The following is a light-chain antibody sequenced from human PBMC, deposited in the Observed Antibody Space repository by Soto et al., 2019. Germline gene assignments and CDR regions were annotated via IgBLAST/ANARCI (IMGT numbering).Light chain of an antibody. CDR2: DVS. CDR3: SSYTSSSTLYV. V-gene: IGLV2-14*01. J-gene: IGLJ1*01. Sequence: QSVLTQPASVSGSPGQSITISCTGTSSDVGGYNYVSWYQQHPGKAPKLMIYDVSNRPSGVSNRFSGSKSGNTASLTISGLQAGDEADYYCSSYTSSSTLYVFGTGT. CDR1: SSDVGGYNY.